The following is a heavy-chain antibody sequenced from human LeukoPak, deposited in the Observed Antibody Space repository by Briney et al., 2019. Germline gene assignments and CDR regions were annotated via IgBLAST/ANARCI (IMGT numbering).Heavy chain of an antibody. Sequence: EGSLRLSCAASGFSFSNYGMHWVRQAPGKGLEWVAVIWYDGTNKYYVDSVRGRFTISRDNSKNTLYLQMNSLRAEDTAVYYCAKDNRYGDYGPDYWGQGTLVTVSS. CDR2: IWYDGTNK. CDR3: AKDNRYGDYGPDY. V-gene: IGHV3-33*06. D-gene: IGHD4-17*01. J-gene: IGHJ4*02. CDR1: GFSFSNYG.